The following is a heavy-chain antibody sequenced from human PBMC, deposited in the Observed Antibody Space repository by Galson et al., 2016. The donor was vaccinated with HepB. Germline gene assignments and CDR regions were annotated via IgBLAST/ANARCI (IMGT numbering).Heavy chain of an antibody. J-gene: IGHJ4*02. V-gene: IGHV3-48*01. CDR2: ISNTSSTM. CDR3: ARESCSSTTCYHGWNY. Sequence: SLRLSCAASGFTFSNYSMNWVRQAPGKGLEWVSYISNTSSTMYYADSVKGRFAISRDNAKNSLYLQMNSLRAEDTAVYYCARESCSSTTCYHGWNYWGQGILVTVSS. CDR1: GFTFSNYS. D-gene: IGHD2-2*01.